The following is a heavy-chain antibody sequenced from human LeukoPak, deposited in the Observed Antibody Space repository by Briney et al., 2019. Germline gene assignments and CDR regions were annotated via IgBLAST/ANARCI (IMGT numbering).Heavy chain of an antibody. V-gene: IGHV3-66*01. D-gene: IGHD5-24*01. CDR2: IYSGVST. J-gene: IGHJ3*02. Sequence: GGSLRLSCAASGFTVSSNYMSWVRQAPGKGLEWVSVIYSGVSTYYADSVKGRFTISRDNSKNTLYLQMNSLRAEDTAVYYCARDFMEMSDAFDIWGQGTMVTVSS. CDR3: ARDFMEMSDAFDI. CDR1: GFTVSSNY.